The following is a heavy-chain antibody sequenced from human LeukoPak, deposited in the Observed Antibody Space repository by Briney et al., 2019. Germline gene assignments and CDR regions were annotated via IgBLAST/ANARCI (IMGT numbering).Heavy chain of an antibody. CDR2: IKQDGTEK. D-gene: IGHD5-12*01. CDR1: GFTFSNYW. J-gene: IGHJ4*02. CDR3: ARDLSFRQSGPTYFFDY. Sequence: HTGGSLRLSCAASGFTFSNYWMTWVRQAPGKGLEWVANIKQDGTEKHYVDSVKGRFTISRDNAKNSLYLQMNSLSAEDTAVYYCARDLSFRQSGPTYFFDYWGQGTLVTVSS. V-gene: IGHV3-7*01.